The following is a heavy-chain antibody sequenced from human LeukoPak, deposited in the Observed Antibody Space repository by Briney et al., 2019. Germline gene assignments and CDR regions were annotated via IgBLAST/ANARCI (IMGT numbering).Heavy chain of an antibody. CDR1: GFTFNTYT. J-gene: IGHJ4*02. CDR2: ISGSSGII. D-gene: IGHD3-3*01. Sequence: PGGSLRLSCAASGFTFNTYTMNWVRQAPGKGLEWVSYISGSSGIIDYADSVRGRFTISRDNAKNSLYLQMNSLRAEDTAVYYCARGVGAKYYDFWSAEYYFDYWGQGTLVTVSS. V-gene: IGHV3-48*01. CDR3: ARGVGAKYYDFWSAEYYFDY.